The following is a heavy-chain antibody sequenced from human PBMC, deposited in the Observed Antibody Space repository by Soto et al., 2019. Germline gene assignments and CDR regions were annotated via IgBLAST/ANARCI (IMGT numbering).Heavy chain of an antibody. J-gene: IGHJ5*02. D-gene: IGHD6-13*01. CDR2: ISSSSSYI. V-gene: IGHV3-21*01. Sequence: GGSLRLSCAASGFTFSSYSMNWVRQAPGKGLEWVSSISSSSSYIYYADSVKGRFTISRDNAKNSLYLQMNSLRAEDTAVYYCARDPPRLYSSSGTGWFDPWGQGTLVTVSS. CDR1: GFTFSSYS. CDR3: ARDPPRLYSSSGTGWFDP.